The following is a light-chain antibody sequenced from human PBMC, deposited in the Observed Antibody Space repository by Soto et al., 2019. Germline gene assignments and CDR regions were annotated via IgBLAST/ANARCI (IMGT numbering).Light chain of an antibody. CDR2: GAS. V-gene: IGKV3-20*01. Sequence: EIVLTQSPGTLSLSPGEGATLSCRASQSVSSNYLAWYQQKPGQAPRLLIYGASSRATGIPDRFSGNGSGTDFTLTISRLEPEDFAVYYCQQFGTPITFGQGTRLEIK. CDR3: QQFGTPIT. CDR1: QSVSSNY. J-gene: IGKJ5*01.